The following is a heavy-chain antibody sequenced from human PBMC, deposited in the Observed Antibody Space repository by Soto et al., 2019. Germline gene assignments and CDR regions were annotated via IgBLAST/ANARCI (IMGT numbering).Heavy chain of an antibody. J-gene: IGHJ6*02. CDR3: VCIFSGGYGYGFYYYGMDV. D-gene: IGHD5-18*01. V-gene: IGHV4-39*01. CDR1: GGSICSSSYY. Sequence: PSETLSLTCTVSGGSICSSSYYWGWIRQPPGKGLEWIGSIFYSGSTYYNPSLKSRVTISVDTSKNQVSLKLSSVIAADTAMYYCVCIFSGGYGYGFYYYGMDVWGQGTTVTVSS. CDR2: IFYSGST.